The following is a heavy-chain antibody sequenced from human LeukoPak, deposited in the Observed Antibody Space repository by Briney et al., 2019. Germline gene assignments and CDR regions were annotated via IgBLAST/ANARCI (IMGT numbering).Heavy chain of an antibody. J-gene: IGHJ4*02. Sequence: GRSLRLSCAASGFTLSSYAMHWVRQAPGKGLEWVAVISYDGSNKYYADSVKGRFTISRDNSKNTLYLQMNSLRAEDTAVYYCARGLLRDPTTFDYWGQGTLVTVSS. CDR2: ISYDGSNK. CDR1: GFTLSSYA. V-gene: IGHV3-30*04. CDR3: ARGLLRDPTTFDY. D-gene: IGHD1-26*01.